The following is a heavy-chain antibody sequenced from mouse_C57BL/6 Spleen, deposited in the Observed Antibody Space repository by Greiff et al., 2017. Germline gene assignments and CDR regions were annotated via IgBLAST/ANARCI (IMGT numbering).Heavy chain of an antibody. J-gene: IGHJ4*01. D-gene: IGHD2-1*01. V-gene: IGHV1-61*01. CDR1: GYTFTSYW. Sequence: QVQLQQPGAELVRPGSSVKLSCKASGYTFTSYWMDWVKQRPGQGLEWIGNIYPSDSETHYNQKFKDKATLTVDKSSSTAYMQRSSLTSEDSAAYYCARYGNPEGDYAMDYWGQGTSVTVSS. CDR3: ARYGNPEGDYAMDY. CDR2: IYPSDSET.